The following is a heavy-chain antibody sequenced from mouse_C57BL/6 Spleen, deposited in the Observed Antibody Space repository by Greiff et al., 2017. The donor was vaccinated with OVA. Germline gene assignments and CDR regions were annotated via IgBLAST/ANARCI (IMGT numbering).Heavy chain of an antibody. V-gene: IGHV5-4*01. D-gene: IGHD1-1*01. Sequence: EVQLVESGGGLVKPGGSLKLSCAASGFTFSSYAMSWVRQTPEKRLEWVATISDGGSYTYYPDNVKGRFTISRDNAKNNLYLQMSHLKSEDTAMYYCARDPLRGYFDYWGQGTTLTVSS. CDR1: GFTFSSYA. J-gene: IGHJ2*01. CDR3: ARDPLRGYFDY. CDR2: ISDGGSYT.